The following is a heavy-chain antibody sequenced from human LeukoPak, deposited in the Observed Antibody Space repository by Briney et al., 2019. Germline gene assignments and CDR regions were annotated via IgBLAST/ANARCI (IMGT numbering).Heavy chain of an antibody. V-gene: IGHV4-31*03. Sequence: PSETLSLTCTVSGGSISSGGYYWSWIRQHSGEGLEWIGYIYYSGSTYYNPSLKSRVTISVDTSKNQFSLKLSSVTAADTAVYYCARDPYDSSGFDYWGQGTLVTVSS. CDR3: ARDPYDSSGFDY. CDR2: IYYSGST. J-gene: IGHJ4*02. CDR1: GGSISSGGYY. D-gene: IGHD3-22*01.